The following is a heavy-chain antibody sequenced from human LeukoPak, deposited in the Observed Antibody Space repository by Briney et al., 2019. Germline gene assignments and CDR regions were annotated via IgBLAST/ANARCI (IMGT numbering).Heavy chain of an antibody. CDR2: IIPIFGTK. J-gene: IGHJ6*03. Sequence: SVKVSCKASGGDLSRYGISWVRLAPGQGLEWMGGIIPIFGTKNYAQRFQGRVTITTDESTSAVYMELSSLRSEDTAVYYCARDRIPAAPSYSYFYMDVWGKGTTVTVSS. V-gene: IGHV1-69*05. CDR3: ARDRIPAAPSYSYFYMDV. D-gene: IGHD6-13*01. CDR1: GGDLSRYG.